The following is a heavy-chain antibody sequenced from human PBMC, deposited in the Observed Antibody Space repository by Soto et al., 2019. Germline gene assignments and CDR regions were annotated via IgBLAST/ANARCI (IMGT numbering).Heavy chain of an antibody. V-gene: IGHV4-34*01. Sequence: SETLSLTCADSGGSFSGYYLSWIRQPPGKGLEWIGEINHSGRTHYNPSLKSRVTIAVDTSKNQFSLKLRSVTAAGTAVYYCARGYDYDIRDGYYFDYWGQGTLVTVSS. CDR1: GGSFSGYY. CDR2: INHSGRT. J-gene: IGHJ4*02. CDR3: ARGYDYDIRDGYYFDY. D-gene: IGHD3-22*01.